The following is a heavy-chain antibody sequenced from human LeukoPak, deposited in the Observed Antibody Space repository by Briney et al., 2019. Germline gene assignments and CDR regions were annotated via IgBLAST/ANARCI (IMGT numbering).Heavy chain of an antibody. CDR2: INDSGGST. CDR3: AKGPTRNYYGSGSQFDY. D-gene: IGHD3-10*01. CDR1: GFTFSNYA. J-gene: IGHJ4*02. Sequence: GGSLRFSCAASGFTFSNYAMNWVRQAPGNGLEWVSTINDSGGSTYYADSVKGRFTISRDNSKNTLYLQMNSLRAEDTAVYYCAKGPTRNYYGSGSQFDYWGQGTLVTVSS. V-gene: IGHV3-23*01.